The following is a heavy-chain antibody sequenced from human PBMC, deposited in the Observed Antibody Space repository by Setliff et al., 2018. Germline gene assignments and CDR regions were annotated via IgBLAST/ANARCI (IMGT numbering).Heavy chain of an antibody. V-gene: IGHV4-59*01. CDR2: VYYSGTA. J-gene: IGHJ4*02. D-gene: IGHD5-12*01. CDR3: ARGGTFRYFDF. CDR1: DGSLSTYY. Sequence: SETLSLTCTVSDGSLSTYYWSWIRQPPGKGLEFIGYVYYSGTANYSPSLRSRLTISVDTSKNQFSLKLRSVTAADTAVYYCARGGTFRYFDFWGQGAPGTVS.